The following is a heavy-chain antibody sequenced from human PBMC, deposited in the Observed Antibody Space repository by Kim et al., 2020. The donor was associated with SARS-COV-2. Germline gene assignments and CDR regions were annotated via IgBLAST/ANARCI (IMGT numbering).Heavy chain of an antibody. CDR1: GGPISSADYY. D-gene: IGHD1-1*01. J-gene: IGHJ4*01. Sequence: SETLSLTCTVSGGPISSADYYWSWIRQPQGQGLDWTAYIYYSGSPYYNSSLKRRVTSSADTSKNQFPLKLSSVTAADTAVYYSDRQGTAPAESFDYWGQG. V-gene: IGHV4-30-4*02. CDR3: DRQGTAPAESFDY. CDR2: IYYSGSP.